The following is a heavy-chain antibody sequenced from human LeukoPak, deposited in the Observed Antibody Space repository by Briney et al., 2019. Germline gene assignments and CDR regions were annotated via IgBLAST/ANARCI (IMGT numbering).Heavy chain of an antibody. CDR3: ARGYCSSTSCPNDAFDI. CDR1: GGTFSSYA. D-gene: IGHD2-2*01. CDR2: IIPIFGTA. V-gene: IGHV1-69*05. J-gene: IGHJ3*02. Sequence: SVKVSCKASGGTFSSYAISWVRQAPGQGLEWMGGIIPIFGTANYAQKFQGRVTITTDESTSTAYMELSSLRSEDTAVYYCARGYCSSTSCPNDAFDIWGQGTMVTVSS.